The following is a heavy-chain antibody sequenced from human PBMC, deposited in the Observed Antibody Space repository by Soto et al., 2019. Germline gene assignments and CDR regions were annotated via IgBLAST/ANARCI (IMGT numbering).Heavy chain of an antibody. J-gene: IGHJ6*02. V-gene: IGHV4-59*01. CDR3: SRGDWNDYCYNGMDV. CDR1: GGSINNYY. Sequence: QVQLQESGPGLVKPSETLSLTCTVSGGSINNYYWVWLRQPPGEGLEWIGHMYYSGATDYNPALTIRAARSVDTSNNRFSLRLTSVTAADTAVYYWSRGDWNDYCYNGMDVWGQGSTVIVSS. D-gene: IGHD1-1*01. CDR2: MYYSGAT.